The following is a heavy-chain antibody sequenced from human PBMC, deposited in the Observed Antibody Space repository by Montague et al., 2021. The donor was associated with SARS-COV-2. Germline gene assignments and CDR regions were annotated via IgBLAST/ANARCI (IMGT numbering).Heavy chain of an antibody. J-gene: IGHJ4*01. V-gene: IGHV3-48*03. CDR3: ASRAPTRIVLMVYAIGGYFDF. CDR2: ISSSGRTI. D-gene: IGHD2-8*01. CDR1: GFTFSSYD. Sequence: SLRLSCAASGFTFSSYDINWVRQAPGKGLEWVSYISSSGRTIYYADSVKGRFTISRDNAKNSLYLQMNSLRAEDTAVYYCASRAPTRIVLMVYAIGGYFDFWGQGTLVTVSS.